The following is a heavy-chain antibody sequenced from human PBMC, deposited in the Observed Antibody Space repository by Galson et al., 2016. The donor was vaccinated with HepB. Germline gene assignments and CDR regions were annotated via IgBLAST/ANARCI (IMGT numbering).Heavy chain of an antibody. Sequence: ETLSLTGGVYGASISGYYWSWIRQPPGKGLDWIGEINHNGGTNHNPSLKSRVTISVDTSKNQFSLKLKSVNAADTAVYYCARGSSNWPAGAFDIWGPGTVLTVSS. CDR3: ARGSSNWPAGAFDI. CDR2: INHNGGT. J-gene: IGHJ3*02. D-gene: IGHD6-13*01. V-gene: IGHV4-34*01. CDR1: GASISGYY.